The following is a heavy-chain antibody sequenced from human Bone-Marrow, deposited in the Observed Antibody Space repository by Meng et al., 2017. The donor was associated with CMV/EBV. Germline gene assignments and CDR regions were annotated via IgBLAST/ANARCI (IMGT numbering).Heavy chain of an antibody. CDR1: GYTFTSYG. CDR3: ARDHCSSTSCYIGGWFDP. CDR2: ISAYNGNT. Sequence: ASVKVSCKASGYTFTSYGISWVRQAPGQGLEWMGWISAYNGNTNYAQKLQGRVTMTTDTSTSTAYMELRSLRSDDTAVYYCARDHCSSTSCYIGGWFDPWGQRTLVAASS. V-gene: IGHV1-18*01. J-gene: IGHJ5*02. D-gene: IGHD2-2*01.